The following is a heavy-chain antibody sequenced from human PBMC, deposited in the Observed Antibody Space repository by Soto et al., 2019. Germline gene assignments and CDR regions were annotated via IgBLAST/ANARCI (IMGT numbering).Heavy chain of an antibody. J-gene: IGHJ5*02. CDR2: ISYDGSNK. CDR1: GFTFSSYA. Sequence: QVQLVESGGGVVQPGRSLRLSCAASGFTFSSYAMHWVRQAPGKGLEWVAVISYDGSNKYYADSVKGRFTISRDKSKNTLYLQMNSLRAEDTAVYYCARDSSSSHLFGPWGQGTLVNVSS. CDR3: ARDSSSSHLFGP. V-gene: IGHV3-30-3*01. D-gene: IGHD6-6*01.